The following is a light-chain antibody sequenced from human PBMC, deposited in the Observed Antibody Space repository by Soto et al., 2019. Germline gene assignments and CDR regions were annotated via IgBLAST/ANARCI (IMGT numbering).Light chain of an antibody. CDR3: LQHTSYPWT. V-gene: IGKV1-17*03. CDR2: AAS. CDR1: QGISNY. J-gene: IGKJ1*01. Sequence: DIQMTQFPSSLSASVGDRVTLTCQASQGISNYLAWFQQRPGKVPRRLVYAASSLQSGVPSRFSGSGSGTEFTLTISSLQPEDFGTYYCLQHTSYPWTFGQGTRWIS.